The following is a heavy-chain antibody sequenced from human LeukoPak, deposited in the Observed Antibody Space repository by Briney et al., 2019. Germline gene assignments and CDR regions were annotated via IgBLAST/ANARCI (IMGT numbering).Heavy chain of an antibody. D-gene: IGHD2-15*01. V-gene: IGHV3-23*01. J-gene: IGHJ4*02. CDR2: ISGSGFT. Sequence: GGSLRLSCAASGFTFSSYAMSWVRQAPGKGLEWVSAISGSGFTYYADSVKGRFTISRDNAKNSLYLQMNSLRAEDTAVYYCARDSGYCSGGSCYGLFDYWGQGTLVTVSS. CDR3: ARDSGYCSGGSCYGLFDY. CDR1: GFTFSSYA.